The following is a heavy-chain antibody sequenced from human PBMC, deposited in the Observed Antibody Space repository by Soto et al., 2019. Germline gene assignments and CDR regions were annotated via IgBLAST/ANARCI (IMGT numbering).Heavy chain of an antibody. CDR2: ISYDGSNK. J-gene: IGHJ4*02. CDR3: ARGPYSVSYLAYVDH. V-gene: IGHV3-30*03. CDR1: GFTFSSYG. Sequence: QVQLVESGGGVVQPGRSLRLSCAASGFTFSSYGMHWVRQAPGKGLEWVAVISYDGSNKYYADSVKGRFTISRNNSKNPLNLQMKSVRAEDTAVYYMARGPYSVSYLAYVDHWGQGTLVTVPS. D-gene: IGHD1-26*01.